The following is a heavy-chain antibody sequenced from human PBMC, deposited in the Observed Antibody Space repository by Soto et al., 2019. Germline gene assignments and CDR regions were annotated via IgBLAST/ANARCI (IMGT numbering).Heavy chain of an antibody. CDR3: AADYRNYDFWSGYPLQSDMDV. Sequence: SVKVSCKASGFTFTSSAVQWVRQARGQRLEWIGWIVVGSGNTNYAQKFQERVTITRDMSTSTAYMELSSLRSEDTAVYYCAADYRNYDFWSGYPLQSDMDVWGQGTTVTVS. J-gene: IGHJ6*02. CDR2: IVVGSGNT. V-gene: IGHV1-58*01. CDR1: GFTFTSSA. D-gene: IGHD3-3*01.